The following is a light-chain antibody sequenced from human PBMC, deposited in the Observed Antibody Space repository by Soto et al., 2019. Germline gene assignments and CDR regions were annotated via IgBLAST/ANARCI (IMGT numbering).Light chain of an antibody. Sequence: EIVLTQSPATLSVSPGERAPVSCRASQSVSSNLAWYQQKPGQAPRLLIYGASTRATGIPARFSGSGSGTECTLTISSLQSEDVAVYYCQQYNNWPRTFGQGTKVDIK. CDR2: GAS. J-gene: IGKJ1*01. V-gene: IGKV3-15*01. CDR1: QSVSSN. CDR3: QQYNNWPRT.